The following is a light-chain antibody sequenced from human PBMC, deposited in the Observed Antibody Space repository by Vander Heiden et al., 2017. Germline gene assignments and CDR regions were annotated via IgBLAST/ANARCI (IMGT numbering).Light chain of an antibody. Sequence: EIVLTQPPGTLSLSPGERATLSCRASQSVSSSYLAWYQQKPGQAPRLPIYGASSRATGIPDRFSGSGSGTDFTLTISRLEPEDVAVYYCQQYGSSPRTFGQGTKVEIK. CDR2: GAS. CDR3: QQYGSSPRT. V-gene: IGKV3-20*01. CDR1: QSVSSSY. J-gene: IGKJ1*01.